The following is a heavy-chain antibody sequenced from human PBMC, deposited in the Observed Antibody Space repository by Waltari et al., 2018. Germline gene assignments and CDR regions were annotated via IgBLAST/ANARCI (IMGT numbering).Heavy chain of an antibody. CDR3: ARDQMVSSSWYYFDY. J-gene: IGHJ4*02. D-gene: IGHD6-13*01. CDR1: GGSISSYY. Sequence: QVQLQESGPGLVKPSETLSLTCTVSGGSISSYYWSWIRQPAGKGLEWIGRIYTSGRTNYNPSLKSRVTISVDKSKNQFSLKLSSVTAADTAVYYCARDQMVSSSWYYFDYWGQGTLVTVSS. V-gene: IGHV4-4*07. CDR2: IYTSGRT.